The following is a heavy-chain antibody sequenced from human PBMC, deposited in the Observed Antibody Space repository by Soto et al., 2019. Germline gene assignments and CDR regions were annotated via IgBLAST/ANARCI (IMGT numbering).Heavy chain of an antibody. CDR3: AKRATGTYFDY. J-gene: IGHJ4*02. CDR1: GFTFSSYA. V-gene: IGHV3-23*01. CDR2: ISGSGGST. Sequence: TASGFTFSSYAMNWVRQAPGKGLEWVSVISGSGGSTYYADSVKGRFTISRDNSKNTLYLQMNSLRAEDTAVYYCAKRATGTYFDYWGQGTPVTVSS. D-gene: IGHD1-1*01.